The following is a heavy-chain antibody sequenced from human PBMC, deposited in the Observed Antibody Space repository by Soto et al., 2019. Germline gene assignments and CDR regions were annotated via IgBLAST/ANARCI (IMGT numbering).Heavy chain of an antibody. CDR2: IIPIFGTA. J-gene: IGHJ4*02. CDR1: GGTFSSYA. CDR3: ARDGPTGYDSSGYYLDY. V-gene: IGHV1-69*13. D-gene: IGHD3-22*01. Sequence: VASVKVSCKASGGTFSSYAISWVRQAPGQGLEWMGGIIPIFGTANYAQKFQGRVTITADESTSTAYMELSSLRSEDTAVYYCARDGPTGYDSSGYYLDYWGQGALVTVSS.